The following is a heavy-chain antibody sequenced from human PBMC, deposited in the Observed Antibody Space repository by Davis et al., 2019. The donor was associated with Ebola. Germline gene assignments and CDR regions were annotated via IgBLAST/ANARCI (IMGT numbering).Heavy chain of an antibody. CDR3: AREVRITIFGVVYYYGMDV. D-gene: IGHD3-3*01. CDR1: GFTFSSYA. J-gene: IGHJ6*02. CDR2: ISDSGRNT. Sequence: GESLKISCAASGFTFSSYAMNWVRQAPGKGLEWVSSISDSGRNTFYADSVKGRFTVSRDNAKNSLYLQMNSLRAEDTAVYYCAREVRITIFGVVYYYGMDVWGQGTTVTVSS. V-gene: IGHV3-23*01.